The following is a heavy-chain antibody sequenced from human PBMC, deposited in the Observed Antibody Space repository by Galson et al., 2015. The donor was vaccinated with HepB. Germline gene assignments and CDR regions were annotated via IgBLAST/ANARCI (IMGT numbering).Heavy chain of an antibody. CDR3: AKDGYDFWSGYYGWPKYYYYYMDV. D-gene: IGHD3-3*01. V-gene: IGHV3-23*01. Sequence: SLRLSCAASGFTFSSYAMSWVRQAPGKGLEWVSAISGSGGSTYYADSVKGRFTISRDNSKNTLYLQMNSLRAEDTAVYYCAKDGYDFWSGYYGWPKYYYYYMDVWGKGTMVSVSS. CDR1: GFTFSSYA. CDR2: ISGSGGST. J-gene: IGHJ6*03.